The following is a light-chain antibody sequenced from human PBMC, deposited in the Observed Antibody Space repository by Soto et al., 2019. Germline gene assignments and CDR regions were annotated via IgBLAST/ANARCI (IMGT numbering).Light chain of an antibody. CDR2: EVS. CDR1: SRDVGGYNY. Sequence: QSALTQPPSASGSPVQSVTISCTGTSRDVGGYNYVSWYQQHPGKAPKLMIYEVSKRPSGVPDRFSGSKSGITASLTVSGLQAEDEADYYCCSQAGSNNHYVFGTGTKVTVL. J-gene: IGLJ1*01. V-gene: IGLV2-8*01. CDR3: CSQAGSNNHYV.